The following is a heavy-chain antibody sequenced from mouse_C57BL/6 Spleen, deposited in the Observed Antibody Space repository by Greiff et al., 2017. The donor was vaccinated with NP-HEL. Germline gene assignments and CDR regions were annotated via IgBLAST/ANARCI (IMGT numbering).Heavy chain of an antibody. J-gene: IGHJ3*01. V-gene: IGHV2-2*01. D-gene: IGHD1-1*01. CDR3: ARTDYGSSLAY. CDR2: IWSGGST. CDR1: GFSLTSYG. Sequence: QVQLKESGPGLVQPSQSLSITCTVSGFSLTSYGVHWVRQSPGKGLEWLGVIWSGGSTDYNAAFISRLSISKDNSKSQVFFKMNSLQADDTAIYYCARTDYGSSLAYWGQGTLVTVSA.